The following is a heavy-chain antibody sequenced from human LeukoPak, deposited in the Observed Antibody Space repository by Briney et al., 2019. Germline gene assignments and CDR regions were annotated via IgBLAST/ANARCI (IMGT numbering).Heavy chain of an antibody. V-gene: IGHV1-2*02. D-gene: IGHD2-15*01. J-gene: IGHJ4*02. CDR3: ARDISLVVAATQDY. CDR1: GYTFNGYY. CDR2: INPNSGGT. Sequence: ASVKVSCKASGYTFNGYYMHWVRQAPGQGLEWMGWINPNSGGTNYAQKFQGRVTMTRDTSISTAYMELSRLRSDDTAVYYCARDISLVVAATQDYWGQGTLVTVSS.